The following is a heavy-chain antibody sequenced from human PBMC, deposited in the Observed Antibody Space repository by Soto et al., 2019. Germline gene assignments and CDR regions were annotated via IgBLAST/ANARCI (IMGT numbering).Heavy chain of an antibody. J-gene: IGHJ4*02. Sequence: QVQLVESGGGVVQPGRSLRLSCAASGFTFSSYAMHWVRQAPGKGLEWVAVISYDGSNKYYADSVKGRFTISRDNSKNTLYLQMNSLRAEDTAVYYCVRGGYDSSSWYVDYWGQGTLVTVSS. V-gene: IGHV3-30-3*01. D-gene: IGHD6-13*01. CDR3: VRGGYDSSSWYVDY. CDR1: GFTFSSYA. CDR2: ISYDGSNK.